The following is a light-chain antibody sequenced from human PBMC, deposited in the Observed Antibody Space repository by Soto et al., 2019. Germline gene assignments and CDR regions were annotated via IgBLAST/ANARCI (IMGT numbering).Light chain of an antibody. V-gene: IGKV3-11*01. J-gene: IGKJ3*01. CDR1: QTVSTY. CDR2: DAS. Sequence: EIVLTQSPATLSLSPGERATLSCRASQTVSTYLAWYQQKPGQAPRLLIYDASNRATGIPARFSGSGSGTDFTLTISSLEPADFAVYYCQHRGSWPPLFSFGPGTEVDVK. CDR3: QHRGSWPPLFS.